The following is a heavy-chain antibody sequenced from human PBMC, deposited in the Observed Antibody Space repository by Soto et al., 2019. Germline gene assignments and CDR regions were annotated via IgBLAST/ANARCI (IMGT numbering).Heavy chain of an antibody. D-gene: IGHD2-15*01. Sequence: ASVKVSCKASGYTFTNYHMHWVRQAPGQGLEWMGIINPTSGTTTYAQKFQGRLTMTRDTSTTTVYMELSSLRSEDTAVYYCASTLIIIGAPPGYNGMGVWGQGTTVTGSS. CDR3: ASTLIIIGAPPGYNGMGV. CDR2: INPTSGTT. J-gene: IGHJ6*02. CDR1: GYTFTNYH. V-gene: IGHV1-46*01.